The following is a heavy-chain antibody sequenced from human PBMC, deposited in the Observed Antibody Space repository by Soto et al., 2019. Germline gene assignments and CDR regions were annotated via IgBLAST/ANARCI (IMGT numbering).Heavy chain of an antibody. CDR3: ARGWKAEGN. J-gene: IGHJ4*02. CDR1: GFTLSDYY. CDR2: ISSSSTNT. D-gene: IGHD1-1*01. V-gene: IGHV3-11*05. Sequence: QVQLVESGGGLVKPGGSLRLSCEASGFTLSDYYMSWIRQAPGKGLEWVSSISSSSTNTNYADSVKGRFTISRDNAKNSLYLQMNSLTDEDTAVYYCARGWKAEGNWGQGTLVTVSS.